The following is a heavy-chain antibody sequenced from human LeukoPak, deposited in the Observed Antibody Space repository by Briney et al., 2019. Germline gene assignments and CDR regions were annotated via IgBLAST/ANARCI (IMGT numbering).Heavy chain of an antibody. CDR3: ARQSRNYDILTGYYGNWFDP. Sequence: SETLSLTCTVSGASISSGDYFWSWIRQSPGKGLESIGYIYYTGSTYYNPSLKSRITISVDTSNNQFSLKLSSMTAADTAVYYCARQSRNYDILTGYYGNWFDPWGQGTLVTVSS. V-gene: IGHV4-30-4*01. CDR1: GASISSGDYF. CDR2: IYYTGST. D-gene: IGHD3-9*01. J-gene: IGHJ5*02.